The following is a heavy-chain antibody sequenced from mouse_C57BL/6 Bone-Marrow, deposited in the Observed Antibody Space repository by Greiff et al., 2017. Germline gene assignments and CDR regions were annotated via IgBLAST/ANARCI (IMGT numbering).Heavy chain of an antibody. CDR2: IYPGSGNT. CDR1: GYTFTDYY. J-gene: IGHJ2*01. Sequence: QVQLQQSGAELVRPGASVKLSCKASGYTFTDYYINWVKQRPGQGLEWIARIYPGSGNTYYNEKFKGKATLTAEKSSSTAYMQLSRLTSEDSAVYCGARARAYYSNYFDYWGQGTTLTVSS. CDR3: ARARAYYSNYFDY. V-gene: IGHV1-76*01. D-gene: IGHD2-5*01.